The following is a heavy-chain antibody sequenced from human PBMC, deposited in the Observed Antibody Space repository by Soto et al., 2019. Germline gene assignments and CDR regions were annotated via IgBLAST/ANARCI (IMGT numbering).Heavy chain of an antibody. Sequence: QVHLVQSGAEVKKPGASVKVSCQGSGYAFTTYGITWVRQAPGQGLEWMGWISAHNGNTNYAQKLQGRVTVTRDTSTSTAYMELRSLGDDDTAVYYCARGRYGDYWGQGALVTVSS. D-gene: IGHD1-1*01. CDR1: GYAFTTYG. J-gene: IGHJ4*02. CDR2: ISAHNGNT. CDR3: ARGRYGDY. V-gene: IGHV1-18*01.